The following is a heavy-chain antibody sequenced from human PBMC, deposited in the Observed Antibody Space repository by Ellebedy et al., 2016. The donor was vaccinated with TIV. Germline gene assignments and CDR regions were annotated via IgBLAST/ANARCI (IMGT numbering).Heavy chain of an antibody. V-gene: IGHV3-48*03. CDR3: ARDRAGGNLEVDY. J-gene: IGHJ4*02. CDR1: GFIFSTYD. Sequence: GEFLKISCRGSGFIFSTYDMNWVRQAPGKGLEWVAYIGRSGFTTYYGDSVAGRFTISRDDAQESLYLQLNSLRVEDTAMYYCARDRAGGNLEVDYWGQGTLVTVSS. D-gene: IGHD4-23*01. CDR2: IGRSGFTT.